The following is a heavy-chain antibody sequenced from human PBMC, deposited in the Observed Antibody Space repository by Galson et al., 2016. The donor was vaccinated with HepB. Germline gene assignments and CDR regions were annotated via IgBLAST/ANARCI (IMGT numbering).Heavy chain of an antibody. CDR1: GFTVSSSY. D-gene: IGHD1-26*01. J-gene: IGHJ6*02. Sequence: SLRLSCAASGFTVSSSYMSWVRQAPGKGLEWVSLLYAGGPTYYADSVKGRFTISRDNSKNTLYLQMNTLRAEDTAVYFCARDYWEPPLSYYGMDVWGQGTTVTVSS. V-gene: IGHV3-53*01. CDR3: ARDYWEPPLSYYGMDV. CDR2: LYAGGPT.